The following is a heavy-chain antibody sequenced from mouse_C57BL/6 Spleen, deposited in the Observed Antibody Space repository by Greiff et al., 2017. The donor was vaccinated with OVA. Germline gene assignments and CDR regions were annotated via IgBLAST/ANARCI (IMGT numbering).Heavy chain of an antibody. D-gene: IGHD2-4*01. J-gene: IGHJ4*01. Sequence: QVQLKESGPGILQPSQTLSLTCSFSGFSLSTFGMGVGWIRQPSGKGLEWLAHLWWDDDKYYNPALKSRLTISKDTSKNQVFLKNANMDTADTATYYCARMQYDYDWVMDYWGQGTSVTVSS. CDR1: GFSLSTFGMG. CDR2: LWWDDDK. CDR3: ARMQYDYDWVMDY. V-gene: IGHV8-8*01.